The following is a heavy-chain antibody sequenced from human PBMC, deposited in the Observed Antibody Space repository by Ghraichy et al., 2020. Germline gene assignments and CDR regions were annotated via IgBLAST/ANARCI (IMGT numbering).Heavy chain of an antibody. CDR1: GGAITSSSSY. Sequence: SETLSLTCTVSGGAITSSSSYWGWIRQPPGKGLEWIGSIYYSGSTDYNPSLNSRVTISLVTSKNQFSLKLNFVTAADTAIYYCAREDFSYYYIDVWGKGTTVTVSS. J-gene: IGHJ6*03. V-gene: IGHV4-39*02. CDR2: IYYSGST. CDR3: AREDFSYYYIDV.